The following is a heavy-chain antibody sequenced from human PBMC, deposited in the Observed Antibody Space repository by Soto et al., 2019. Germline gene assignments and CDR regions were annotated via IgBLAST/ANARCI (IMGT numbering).Heavy chain of an antibody. J-gene: IGHJ3*02. D-gene: IGHD3-22*01. V-gene: IGHV3-48*02. CDR1: GFTFSSYS. CDR2: ISSSSSTI. CDR3: ARDISYYYDSSGYFPFDI. Sequence: EVQLVESGGGLVQPGGSLRLSCAASGFTFSSYSMNWVRQAPGKGLEWVSYISSSSSTIYYADSVKGRFTISRDNAKNSVYLQMNSLRDEDTAVYYCARDISYYYDSSGYFPFDIWGQGTMVTVSS.